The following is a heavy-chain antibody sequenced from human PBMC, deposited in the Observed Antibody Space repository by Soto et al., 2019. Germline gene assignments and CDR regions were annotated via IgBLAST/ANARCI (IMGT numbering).Heavy chain of an antibody. Sequence: GGSLRLSCAASGFTFSSYAMHWVRQAPGKGLEWVAVISYDGSNKYYADSVKGRFTISRDNSKSTVYLQMNSLRADDTALYYCAKEFLFGHGDCRGAGAFDSWGQGTMVTVSS. CDR3: AKEFLFGHGDCRGAGAFDS. V-gene: IGHV3-30-3*01. CDR1: GFTFSSYA. CDR2: ISYDGSNK. J-gene: IGHJ3*01. D-gene: IGHD2-21*02.